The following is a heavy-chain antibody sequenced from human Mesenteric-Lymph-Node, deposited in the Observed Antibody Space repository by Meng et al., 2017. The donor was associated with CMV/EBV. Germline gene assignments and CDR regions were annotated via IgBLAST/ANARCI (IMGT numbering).Heavy chain of an antibody. CDR1: GFTFSSYW. Sequence: GESLRLSCAASGFTFSSYWMHWVRQAPGKGLMWVSRINTDMTNTNYVDSAKGRFAISRDNAKNTLYLQMNSLRTEDTALYFCAKDDSYYGLDVWGQGTTVTVSS. V-gene: IGHV3-74*01. CDR2: INTDMTNT. D-gene: IGHD2-21*01. J-gene: IGHJ6*02. CDR3: AKDDSYYGLDV.